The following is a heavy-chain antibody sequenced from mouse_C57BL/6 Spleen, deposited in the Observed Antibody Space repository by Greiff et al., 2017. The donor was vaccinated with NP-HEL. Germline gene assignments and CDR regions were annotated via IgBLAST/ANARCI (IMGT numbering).Heavy chain of an antibody. CDR1: GFNIKDDY. CDR2: IDPENGDT. V-gene: IGHV14-4*01. Sequence: VQLKESGAELVRPGASVKLSCTASGFNIKDDYMHWVKQRPEQGLEWIGWIDPENGDTEYASKFQGKATITADTSSNTAYLQLSSLTSEDTAVYYCTTITHSYWGQGTLVTVSA. CDR3: TTITHSY. J-gene: IGHJ3*01. D-gene: IGHD1-1*01.